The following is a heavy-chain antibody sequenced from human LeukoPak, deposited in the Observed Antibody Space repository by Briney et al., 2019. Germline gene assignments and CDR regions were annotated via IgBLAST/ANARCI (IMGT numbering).Heavy chain of an antibody. CDR3: ARDSYYYDSTNSNP. Sequence: GGSLRLSCAASGFTFSNYAMNWVRQAPGKGLEWVSAISGSGAATFNADSVKGRFTISRDNAKNSLYLQMNSLRDEDTAGYYCARDSYYYDSTNSNPWGQGTLVTVSS. CDR2: ISGSGAAT. D-gene: IGHD3-22*01. V-gene: IGHV3-23*01. CDR1: GFTFSNYA. J-gene: IGHJ5*02.